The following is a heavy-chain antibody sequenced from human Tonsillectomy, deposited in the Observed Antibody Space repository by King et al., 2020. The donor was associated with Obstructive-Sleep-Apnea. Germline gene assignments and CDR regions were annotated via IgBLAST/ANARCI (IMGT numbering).Heavy chain of an antibody. CDR1: GYSFTSYW. Sequence: VQLVESGAEGKKPGESLKISCKGSGYSFTSYWIGWVRQMPGKGLEWMGIIYPGDSDTRYSPSFQGQGTISAAKSISTASMQWRSLKASDTAMYYCSGLGGCSGGSCYWYYFDYWGQGTLVTVSS. V-gene: IGHV5-51*01. D-gene: IGHD2-15*01. CDR3: SGLGGCSGGSCYWYYFDY. J-gene: IGHJ4*02. CDR2: IYPGDSDT.